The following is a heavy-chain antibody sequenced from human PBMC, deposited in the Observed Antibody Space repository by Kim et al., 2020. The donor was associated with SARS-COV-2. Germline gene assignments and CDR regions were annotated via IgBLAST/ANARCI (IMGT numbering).Heavy chain of an antibody. Sequence: SETLSLTCAVYGGSFSGYYWSWIRQPPGKGLEWIGEINHSGSTNYNPSLKSRVTISVDTSKNQFSLKLSSVTAADTAVYYCARGSQSSGWLAYYFDYWGQGTLVTVSS. CDR3: ARGSQSSGWLAYYFDY. J-gene: IGHJ4*02. V-gene: IGHV4-34*01. CDR2: INHSGST. CDR1: GGSFSGYY. D-gene: IGHD6-19*01.